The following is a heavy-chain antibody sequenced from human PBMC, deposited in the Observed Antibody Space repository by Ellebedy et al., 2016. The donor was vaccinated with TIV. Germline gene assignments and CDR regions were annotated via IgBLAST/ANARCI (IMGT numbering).Heavy chain of an antibody. J-gene: IGHJ6*04. CDR3: ARDGGPQVLTKTDV. CDR2: IYNNGSF. Sequence: SETLSLTXTVSGASVSSYSWCWIRQPAGKGLEWLGRIYNNGSFNFIPSLKSRVIMSVDTSKNQFSLKLTSVTATDTGVYYCARDGGPQVLTKTDVWGGGTTVTVSS. CDR1: GASVSSYS. V-gene: IGHV4-4*07. D-gene: IGHD3-16*01.